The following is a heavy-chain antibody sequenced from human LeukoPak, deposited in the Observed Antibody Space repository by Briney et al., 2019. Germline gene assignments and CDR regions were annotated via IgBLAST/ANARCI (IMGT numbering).Heavy chain of an antibody. J-gene: IGHJ4*02. D-gene: IGHD2-8*01. CDR1: GYTFTSYD. CDR2: MNPNSGNT. Sequence: ASVKVSCKASGYTFTSYDINWVRQATGQGLERMGWMNPNSGNTGYAQKFQGRVTMTRNTSISTAYMELSSLRSEDTAVYYCARSGLRMVSPCGYWGQGTLVTVSS. V-gene: IGHV1-8*01. CDR3: ARSGLRMVSPCGY.